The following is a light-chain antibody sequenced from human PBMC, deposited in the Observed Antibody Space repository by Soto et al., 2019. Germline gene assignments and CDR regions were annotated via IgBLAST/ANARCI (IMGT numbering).Light chain of an antibody. V-gene: IGLV2-14*01. J-gene: IGLJ1*01. CDR2: EVS. Sequence: QSALTQPASVSGSPGQASTISCTGTSRDVGGYNYVSWYQQHPGKAPKLMIYEVSKRPSGVSNRFSGSKSGNTASLTISGLQAEDEADYYCSSYTSSSTYVFGTGTKVTVL. CDR1: SRDVGGYNY. CDR3: SSYTSSSTYV.